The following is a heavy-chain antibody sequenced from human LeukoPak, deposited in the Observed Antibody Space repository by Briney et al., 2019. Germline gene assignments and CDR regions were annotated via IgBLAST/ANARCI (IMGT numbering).Heavy chain of an antibody. Sequence: GGSLRLSCAVSGFTVSTNYMSWVRQAPGKGLEWVSVIYSGGSTYYADSVKGRSTISRDNSKNTLYLQMNSLRDKDTAMYYCARAHGRSSFFDYWGQGTLVTVSS. CDR2: IYSGGST. V-gene: IGHV3-53*01. D-gene: IGHD2-2*01. CDR1: GFTVSTNY. J-gene: IGHJ4*02. CDR3: ARAHGRSSFFDY.